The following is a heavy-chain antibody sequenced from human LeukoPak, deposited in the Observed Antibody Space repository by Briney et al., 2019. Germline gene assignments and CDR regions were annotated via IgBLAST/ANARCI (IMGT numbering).Heavy chain of an antibody. J-gene: IGHJ6*02. Sequence: GGSLRLSCAASGFTFSSYGMYWVRQAPGKGLEWVAVIWYDGLNKYYADSVKGRFTISRDNSKNTLYLQMNSLRAEDTAVYYCAREDGPRNSYYHGMDVWGQGTTVTVSS. D-gene: IGHD4-17*01. V-gene: IGHV3-33*07. CDR3: AREDGPRNSYYHGMDV. CDR2: IWYDGLNK. CDR1: GFTFSSYG.